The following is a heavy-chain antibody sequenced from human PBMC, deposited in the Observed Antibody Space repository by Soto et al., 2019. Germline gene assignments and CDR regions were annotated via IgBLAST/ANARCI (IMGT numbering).Heavy chain of an antibody. Sequence: QLQLQESGPGLVKPSETLSLTCTVSGGSISSSSYYWGWIRQPPGKGLEWIGSIYYSGSTYYNPSLKSRVTISVDTSKTQCSLKLSSVTAADTAVYYCAGGSCSGGSCYPVSFDIWGQGTMVTVSS. V-gene: IGHV4-39*01. CDR1: GGSISSSSYY. CDR3: AGGSCSGGSCYPVSFDI. J-gene: IGHJ3*02. CDR2: IYYSGST. D-gene: IGHD2-15*01.